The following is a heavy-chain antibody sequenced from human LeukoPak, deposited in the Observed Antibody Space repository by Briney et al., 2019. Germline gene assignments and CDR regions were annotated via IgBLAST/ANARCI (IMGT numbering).Heavy chain of an antibody. Sequence: SETLSLTCTVSGGSINNDYWNWVRQPPGKGLEWIGYIYYSGSTNYNPSLKSRVTISVDTSKNQFSLKLSSVTAADTAVYYCARDPITMVRGLPGYYYYYMDVWGKGTTVTISS. CDR1: GGSINNDY. CDR3: ARDPITMVRGLPGYYYYYMDV. CDR2: IYYSGST. J-gene: IGHJ6*03. D-gene: IGHD3-10*01. V-gene: IGHV4-59*01.